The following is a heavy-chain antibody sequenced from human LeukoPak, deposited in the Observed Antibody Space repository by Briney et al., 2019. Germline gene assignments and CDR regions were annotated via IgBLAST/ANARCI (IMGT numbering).Heavy chain of an antibody. CDR2: IRYDVSNK. CDR3: AKVLSPGYIYGEVDY. CDR1: GFTFSAYG. Sequence: QPGGSLRLSCAASGFTFSAYGMHWVRQAPGKGLEWVAYIRYDVSNKFYADSVKGRFTISRDNSKNTLYLQMTSLRAEDTAVYYCAKVLSPGYIYGEVDYWGQGTLVTVSS. J-gene: IGHJ4*02. V-gene: IGHV3-30*02. D-gene: IGHD5-18*01.